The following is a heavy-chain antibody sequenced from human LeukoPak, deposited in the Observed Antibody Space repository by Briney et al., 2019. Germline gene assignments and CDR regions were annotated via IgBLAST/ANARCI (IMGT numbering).Heavy chain of an antibody. CDR1: GGSISSYY. CDR2: IYYSGST. CDR3: ARDLSVGYYYYGMDV. V-gene: IGHV4-59*12. D-gene: IGHD2-15*01. Sequence: SETLSLTCTVSGGSISSYYWSWIRQPPGKGLEWIGYIYYSGSTNYNPSLKSRVTISVDTSKNQFSLKLSSVTAADTAVYYCARDLSVGYYYYGMDVWGQGTTVTVSS. J-gene: IGHJ6*02.